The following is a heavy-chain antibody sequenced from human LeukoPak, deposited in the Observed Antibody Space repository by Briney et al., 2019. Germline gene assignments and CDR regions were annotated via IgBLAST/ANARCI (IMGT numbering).Heavy chain of an antibody. Sequence: GGSLRLSCAASGFTFSSYEMNWVRQAPGRGLEWVSYISSSGNTIYYADSVKGRFTISRDNAKNSLYLQMNSLRAEDTAVYYCARGGGYYGSGSLHYYYYGMDVWGQGTTVTVSS. CDR3: ARGGGYYGSGSLHYYYYGMDV. D-gene: IGHD3-10*01. CDR2: ISSSGNTI. J-gene: IGHJ6*02. CDR1: GFTFSSYE. V-gene: IGHV3-48*03.